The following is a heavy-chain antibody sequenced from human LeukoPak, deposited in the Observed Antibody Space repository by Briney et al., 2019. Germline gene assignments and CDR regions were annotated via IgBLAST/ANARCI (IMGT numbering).Heavy chain of an antibody. CDR2: IIPIFGTA. CDR3: ARDRDYGGNSGAFDI. CDR1: GGTFSSYA. Sequence: SVKVSCKASGGTFSSYAISWVRQAPGQGLEWMGRIIPIFGTANYAQKFQGRVTITTDESTSTAYMELSSLRSEDTSVYYCARDRDYGGNSGAFDIWGQGTMVTVSS. V-gene: IGHV1-69*05. D-gene: IGHD4-23*01. J-gene: IGHJ3*02.